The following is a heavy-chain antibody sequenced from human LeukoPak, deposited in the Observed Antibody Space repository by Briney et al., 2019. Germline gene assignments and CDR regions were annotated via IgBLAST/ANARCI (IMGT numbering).Heavy chain of an antibody. Sequence: GGCLRLSCAASGFTFSSYSMSWVRQAPGKGLEWVANIKEDGSDKYYVDSVKGRFTISRDNAKNSLYLQMNSLRVDDTAMYYCAREQYGDHFDNWGQGTLVTVSS. CDR3: AREQYGDHFDN. J-gene: IGHJ4*02. D-gene: IGHD4-17*01. V-gene: IGHV3-7*01. CDR1: GFTFSSYS. CDR2: IKEDGSDK.